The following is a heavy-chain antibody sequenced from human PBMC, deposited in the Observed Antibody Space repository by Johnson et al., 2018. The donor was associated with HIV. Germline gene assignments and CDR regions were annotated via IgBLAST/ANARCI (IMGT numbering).Heavy chain of an antibody. D-gene: IGHD4-23*01. CDR2: ISYDGSTK. J-gene: IGHJ3*02. V-gene: IGHV3-30*04. CDR1: GFTFSNYA. CDR3: ATERAVVSANAFDI. Sequence: QVQLVESGGGVVQPGRSLRLSCAASGFTFSNYAMHWVRQAPGKGLEWVALISYDGSTKYYADSVKCRFTVSRDNSKNTLYLQMNSLRPEDTAVYYCATERAVVSANAFDIWGQGTMVTVSS.